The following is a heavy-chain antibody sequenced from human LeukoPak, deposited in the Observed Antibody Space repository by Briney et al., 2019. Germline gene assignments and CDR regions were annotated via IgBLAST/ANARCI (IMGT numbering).Heavy chain of an antibody. CDR3: ARANWNYYMDA. D-gene: IGHD1-1*01. J-gene: IGHJ6*03. CDR2: IYTSGNT. CDR1: SGSISSGSYY. V-gene: IGHV4-61*02. Sequence: PSQTLSLTCTVSSGSISSGSYYWSWIRQPAGKGLEWIGRIYTSGNTNYNPSLKSRVTISVDTSKNQFSLKLSSVTAADTAVYYCARANWNYYMDAWGKGTTVTVSS.